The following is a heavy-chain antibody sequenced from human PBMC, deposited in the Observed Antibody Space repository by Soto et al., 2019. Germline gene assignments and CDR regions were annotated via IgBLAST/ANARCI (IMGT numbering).Heavy chain of an antibody. V-gene: IGHV3-33*01. CDR2: IWHDASNL. D-gene: IGHD3-3*01. J-gene: IGHJ4*02. CDR1: GFTFSSYG. CDR3: ARDSLGWPTDFDC. Sequence: GGSLRLSCVASGFTFSSYGMHWVRQAPGKGLEWVAVIWHDASNLHYADSVRGRFTISRDNIKDTMYLQMNSLRAEDTAIYYCARDSLGWPTDFDCWGQGALVTVSS.